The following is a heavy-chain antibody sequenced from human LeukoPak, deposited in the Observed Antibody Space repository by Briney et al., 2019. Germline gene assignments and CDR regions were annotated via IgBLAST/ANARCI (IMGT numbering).Heavy chain of an antibody. CDR1: GGSISSGDYY. CDR2: IYYSGST. Sequence: SETLSLTCTVSGGSISSGDYYWSWIRQPPGKGLEWIGYIYYSGSTYYNPSLKSRVTISVDTSKNQFSLKLSSVTAADTAVYYCARVYGDYYYYYMDVWGKGTTVTVSS. J-gene: IGHJ6*03. CDR3: ARVYGDYYYYYMDV. V-gene: IGHV4-30-4*08. D-gene: IGHD4-17*01.